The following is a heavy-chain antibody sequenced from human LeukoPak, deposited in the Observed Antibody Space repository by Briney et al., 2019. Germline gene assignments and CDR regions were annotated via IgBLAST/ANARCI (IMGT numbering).Heavy chain of an antibody. CDR3: AKYLGYGYYDILTGPFGPVFDY. J-gene: IGHJ4*02. CDR1: GFTFSSYA. D-gene: IGHD3-9*01. Sequence: PGRSLRLSCAASGFTFSSYAMHWVRQAPGKGLEWVAVISYDGSNKYYADSVKGRFTISRDNSKNTLYLQMNSLRAEDTAVYYCAKYLGYGYYDILTGPFGPVFDYWGQGTLVTVSS. V-gene: IGHV3-30*04. CDR2: ISYDGSNK.